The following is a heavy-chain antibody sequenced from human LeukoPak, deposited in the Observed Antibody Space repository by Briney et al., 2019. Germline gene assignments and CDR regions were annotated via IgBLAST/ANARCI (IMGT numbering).Heavy chain of an antibody. CDR2: VYTSGGT. D-gene: IGHD6-6*01. Sequence: PSETLSLTCTVSGDSISSYYWSWIRQPPGKGLEWIGYVYTSGGTNYIPSLKGRVTISVDTSKNQFSLKLSSVTAADSAVYYCARLTRLSTSPDRYYLDYWGQGTLVTVSS. V-gene: IGHV4-4*09. J-gene: IGHJ4*02. CDR1: GDSISSYY. CDR3: ARLTRLSTSPDRYYLDY.